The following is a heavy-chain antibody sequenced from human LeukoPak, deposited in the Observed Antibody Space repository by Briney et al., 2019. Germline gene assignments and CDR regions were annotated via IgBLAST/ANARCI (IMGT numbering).Heavy chain of an antibody. Sequence: GGSLRLSCAASGFTFDDYAMHWVRQAPGKGLEGGSGISWNSGSIGYADSVKGGFTISRDNAKNSLYLQMNSLRAEDTALYYCAKDTGYYYDSSNYLGYWGQGTLVTVSS. D-gene: IGHD3-22*01. CDR2: ISWNSGSI. CDR3: AKDTGYYYDSSNYLGY. J-gene: IGHJ4*02. V-gene: IGHV3-9*01. CDR1: GFTFDDYA.